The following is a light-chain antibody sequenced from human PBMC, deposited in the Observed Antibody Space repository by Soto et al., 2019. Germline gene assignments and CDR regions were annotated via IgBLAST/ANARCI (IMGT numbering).Light chain of an antibody. Sequence: DVVITQSPLSLPVTLGQPASISCRSSHSLVYSDGNIYLNWFQLRPGQSPRRLIYKVSDRDSGVPDKFSGSGSGTDFTLEISRVEAEDVGLYYCMQGTHWPWTFGQGTKVEIK. J-gene: IGKJ1*01. CDR3: MQGTHWPWT. CDR2: KVS. V-gene: IGKV2-30*01. CDR1: HSLVYSDGNIY.